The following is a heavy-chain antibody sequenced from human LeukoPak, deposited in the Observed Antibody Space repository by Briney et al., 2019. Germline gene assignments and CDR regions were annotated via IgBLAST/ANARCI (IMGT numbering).Heavy chain of an antibody. J-gene: IGHJ6*03. CDR1: GGTFSSYA. CDR2: IIPIFGTA. D-gene: IGHD6-6*01. Sequence: SVKVSCKASGGTFSSYAISWVRHAPGQGLEWMGGIIPIFGTANYAQKFQGRVTITTDESTSTAYMELSSLRSEDTAVYYCASGGIAARPDYYYHYMDVWGKGTTVTVSS. V-gene: IGHV1-69*05. CDR3: ASGGIAARPDYYYHYMDV.